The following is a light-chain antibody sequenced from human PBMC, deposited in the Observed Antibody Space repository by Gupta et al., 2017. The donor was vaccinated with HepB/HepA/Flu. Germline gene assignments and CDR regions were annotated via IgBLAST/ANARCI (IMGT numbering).Light chain of an antibody. CDR2: LAS. Sequence: DIVLIQSPDSLAVFLGERATLNCKSSQSVSYSSNNKDYLAWYQKKPGQPPKLLIYLASTRESGVPDRFSGSGSGTDFPLTISGLQAEDVAVYYCQQYDSTPWTFGQGTKVEIK. V-gene: IGKV4-1*01. CDR1: QSVSYSSNNKDY. J-gene: IGKJ1*01. CDR3: QQYDSTPWT.